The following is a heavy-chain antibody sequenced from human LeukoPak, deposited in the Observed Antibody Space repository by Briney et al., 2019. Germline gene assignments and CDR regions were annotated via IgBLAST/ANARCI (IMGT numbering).Heavy chain of an antibody. CDR3: ARVPMSFGVVIPWFDP. J-gene: IGHJ5*02. D-gene: IGHD3-3*01. V-gene: IGHV3-48*03. CDR1: GFTFSSYE. Sequence: GGSLRLSCAASGFTFSSYEMNWVRQAPGKGLEWVSYISSSGSTIYYADSVKGRFTISRDNAKNSLYLQMNSLRAEDTAVYYYARVPMSFGVVIPWFDPWGQGTLVTVSS. CDR2: ISSSGSTI.